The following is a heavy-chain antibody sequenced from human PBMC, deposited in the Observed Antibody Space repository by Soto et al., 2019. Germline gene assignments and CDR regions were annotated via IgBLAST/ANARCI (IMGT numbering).Heavy chain of an antibody. CDR3: ARVVGYCTNGVCSENSYYFDY. Sequence: EVQLVESGGGLVQPGGSLRLSCAASGFTFSSYWMSWVRQAPGKGLEWVANIKQDGSEKYYVDSVKGRFTISRDNAKNSLYLQMNSLRAEDTAVYYCARVVGYCTNGVCSENSYYFDYWGQGTLVTVSS. V-gene: IGHV3-7*01. CDR2: IKQDGSEK. J-gene: IGHJ4*02. D-gene: IGHD2-8*01. CDR1: GFTFSSYW.